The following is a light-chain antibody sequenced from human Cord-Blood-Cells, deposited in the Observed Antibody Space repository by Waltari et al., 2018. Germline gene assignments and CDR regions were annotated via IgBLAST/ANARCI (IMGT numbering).Light chain of an antibody. V-gene: IGLV2-14*03. J-gene: IGLJ3*02. CDR3: SSYTSSITWV. CDR1: SSDVGGYNY. Sequence: QSALTQPASVSGSPGQSITISCTGTSSDVGGYNYVSWYQQHPGKAPKLMIYDVSNPPAGVSNRFSSCKSVDTASLIISGLQAEEAAEYYCSSYTSSITWVFVGGTKLTVL. CDR2: DVS.